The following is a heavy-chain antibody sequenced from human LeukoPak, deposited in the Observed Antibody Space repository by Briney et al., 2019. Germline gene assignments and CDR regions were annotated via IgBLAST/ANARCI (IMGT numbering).Heavy chain of an antibody. CDR3: ARRVRGPPHYYGSGAFGEDAFDI. V-gene: IGHV4-39*01. J-gene: IGHJ3*02. CDR1: GGSISSSSYY. Sequence: PSETLSLTCTVSGGSISSSSYYWGWLRQPPGKGLEWTGSIYYSGSTYYNPSLKSRVTISVDTSKNQFSLKLSSVTAADTAVYYCARRVRGPPHYYGSGAFGEDAFDIWGQGTMVTVSS. CDR2: IYYSGST. D-gene: IGHD3-10*01.